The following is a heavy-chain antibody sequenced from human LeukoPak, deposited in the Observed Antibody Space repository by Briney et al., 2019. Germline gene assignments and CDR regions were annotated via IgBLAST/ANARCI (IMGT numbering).Heavy chain of an antibody. CDR2: INQDGSER. J-gene: IGHJ4*02. V-gene: IGHV3-7*01. CDR3: ADPPSDY. Sequence: GGSLRLSCAASGFKFNEKWMTWVRQAPGKGLEWAANINQDGSERNYVDSVKGRFTISRDNAKTSVFLEMTGLRVEDTAIYYCADPPSDYWGQGTLVAVSS. CDR1: GFKFNEKW.